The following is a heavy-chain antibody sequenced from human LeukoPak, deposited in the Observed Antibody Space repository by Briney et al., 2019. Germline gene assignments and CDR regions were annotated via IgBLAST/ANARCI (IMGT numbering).Heavy chain of an antibody. CDR2: ISSSGGRT. J-gene: IGHJ6*01. D-gene: IGHD1-1*01. Sequence: GGSLRLSCAASGFTFSSYAMSWVRHAPGKGLEWVSGISSSGGRTYYADSVKGRFTISRDNSKNTLYLQMNSPRAEDTAVYYCAKGGPQQSYYYGMDVWGLGTTVTVSS. CDR1: GFTFSSYA. CDR3: AKGGPQQSYYYGMDV. V-gene: IGHV3-23*01.